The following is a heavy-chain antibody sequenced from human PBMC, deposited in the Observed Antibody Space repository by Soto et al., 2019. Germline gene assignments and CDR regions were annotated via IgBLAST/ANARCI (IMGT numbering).Heavy chain of an antibody. Sequence: ASVKVSCKASGYTVTGYYMHWVRQAPGQGLEWMGWINPNSGGANYAQKFQGRVTMTRDTSISTAYMELSRLRSDDTAVYYCARDSLTYDAFAIWGKGPMVTVSS. CDR3: ARDSLTYDAFAI. D-gene: IGHD3-10*01. CDR2: INPNSGGA. CDR1: GYTVTGYY. V-gene: IGHV1-2*02. J-gene: IGHJ3*02.